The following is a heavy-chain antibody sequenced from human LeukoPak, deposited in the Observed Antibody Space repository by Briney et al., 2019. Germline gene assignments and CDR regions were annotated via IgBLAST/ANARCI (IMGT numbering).Heavy chain of an antibody. J-gene: IGHJ4*02. CDR3: ARRMASPYYYDSSGYYSE. CDR2: IIPIFGTA. D-gene: IGHD3-22*01. CDR1: GGTFSSYA. V-gene: IGHV1-69*05. Sequence: GASVKVSCKASGGTFSSYAISWVRQAPGQGLEWMGGIIPIFGTANYAQKFQGRVTMTTDTSTSTAYMELRSLRSDDTAVYYCARRMASPYYYDSSGYYSEWGQGTLVTVSS.